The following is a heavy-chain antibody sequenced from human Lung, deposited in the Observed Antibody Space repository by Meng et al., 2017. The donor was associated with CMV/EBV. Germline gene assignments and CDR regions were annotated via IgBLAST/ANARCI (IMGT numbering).Heavy chain of an antibody. CDR3: ARELSSADYYFDY. J-gene: IGHJ4*02. D-gene: IGHD2-2*01. Sequence: GGSLRLXXEASGFHFSGYWLSWVRQAPGKGLEWVANINQHGTTKYYADSLKGRFTISRDNTKNSLFLQIKSLRAEDTALYYCARELSSADYYFDYWGQGAXVTVSS. CDR1: GFHFSGYW. CDR2: INQHGTTK. V-gene: IGHV3-7*01.